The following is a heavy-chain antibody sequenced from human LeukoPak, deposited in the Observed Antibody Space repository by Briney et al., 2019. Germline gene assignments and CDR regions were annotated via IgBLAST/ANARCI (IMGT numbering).Heavy chain of an antibody. CDR1: GFTFSSYA. CDR3: ARVGPLWFGELFTPLPYYYYYGMDV. D-gene: IGHD3-10*01. J-gene: IGHJ6*02. CDR2: ISYDGSKK. Sequence: GGSLRLSCAASGFTFSSYAMSWVRQAPGKGLEWVAVISYDGSKKYYADSVKGRFTISRDNAKNSLYLQMNSLRDEDTAVYYCARVGPLWFGELFTPLPYYYYYGMDVWGQGTTVTVSS. V-gene: IGHV3-30-3*01.